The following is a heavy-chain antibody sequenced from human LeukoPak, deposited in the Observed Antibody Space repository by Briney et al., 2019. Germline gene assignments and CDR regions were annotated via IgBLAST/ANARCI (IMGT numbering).Heavy chain of an antibody. CDR1: GGSISSGDSS. CDR3: ARDNDYGDSPPGWFDP. Sequence: SETLSLTCAVSGGSISSGDSSWSWIRQPPGKGLEWIGYIYHSGSTSYSPSLKSRVTISIDRSKNQFPLKLTSVTAADTAVYFCARDNDYGDSPPGWFDPWGQGTLVTVSS. CDR2: IYHSGST. V-gene: IGHV4-30-2*01. J-gene: IGHJ5*02. D-gene: IGHD4-17*01.